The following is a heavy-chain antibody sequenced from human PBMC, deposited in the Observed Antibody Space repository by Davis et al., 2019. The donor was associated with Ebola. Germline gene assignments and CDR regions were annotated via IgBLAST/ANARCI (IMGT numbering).Heavy chain of an antibody. J-gene: IGHJ4*02. CDR1: GYTFTSYG. D-gene: IGHD5-18*01. CDR3: ATEYSWSFDY. Sequence: ASVKVSCKTSGYTFTSYGISWVRQAPGQGLEWMGGFDPEDGETIYAQKFQGRVTMTEDTSTDTAYMELSSLRSEDTAVYYCATEYSWSFDYWGQGTLVTVSS. V-gene: IGHV1-24*01. CDR2: FDPEDGET.